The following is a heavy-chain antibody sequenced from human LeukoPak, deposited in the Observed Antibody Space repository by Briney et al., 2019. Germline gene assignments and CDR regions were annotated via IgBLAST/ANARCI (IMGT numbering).Heavy chain of an antibody. Sequence: GGSLRLSCAASGFTFSTYWMHWVRQAPGKGLVWVSRIYSDGSGTIYADSVKGRFTISRDNAKDTLYLQMNSLRAEDTAVYYCARDRNYVPDYWGQGTLVTVSS. D-gene: IGHD3-10*02. CDR1: GFTFSTYW. V-gene: IGHV3-74*01. J-gene: IGHJ4*02. CDR3: ARDRNYVPDY. CDR2: IYSDGSGT.